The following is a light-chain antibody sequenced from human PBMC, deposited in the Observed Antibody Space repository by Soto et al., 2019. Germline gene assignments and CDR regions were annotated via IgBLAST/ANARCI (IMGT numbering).Light chain of an antibody. V-gene: IGLV2-14*01. CDR1: SSDVGGYNY. J-gene: IGLJ1*01. Sequence: QSALTQPASVSGSPGQSITISCTGTSSDVGGYNYVSWYQQHPGKAPKLMIYDVSNRPSGVSNRFSGSKSGNTASLTISGLQAEDEADYYCSSYGISSTRVFGTGTKLTVL. CDR3: SSYGISSTRV. CDR2: DVS.